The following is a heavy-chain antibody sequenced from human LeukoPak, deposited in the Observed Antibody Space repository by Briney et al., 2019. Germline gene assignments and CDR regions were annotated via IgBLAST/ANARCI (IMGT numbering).Heavy chain of an antibody. CDR1: VQSFSGHY. Sequence: DTLSLTCAVYVQSFSGHYYSWIRHPPGKAREWIGEIKHSGRTNSAPSRKSRVNILEGPSKNQFCLGLSSLTAAGTAVSYRARGDAGADRNFDNWGGGTLVTVS. V-gene: IGHV4-34*01. CDR3: ARGDAGADRNFDN. CDR2: IKHSGRT. D-gene: IGHD1-26*01. J-gene: IGHJ4*02.